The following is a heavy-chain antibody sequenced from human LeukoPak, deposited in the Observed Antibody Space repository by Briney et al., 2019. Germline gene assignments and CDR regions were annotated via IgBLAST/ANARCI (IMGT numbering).Heavy chain of an antibody. CDR3: ARGNIVGDTACEY. CDR2: IWYDGSNE. J-gene: IGHJ4*02. Sequence: GRSLRLSCAASGFTFSRYDMRWVRQAPGKGLEWVAVIWYDGSNEGYVESVRGRFTISRDSAKSTMYLRMNSVRAEDTAVYYCARGNIVGDTACEYWRQGTLVSVP. V-gene: IGHV3-33*01. CDR1: GFTFSRYD. D-gene: IGHD1-26*01.